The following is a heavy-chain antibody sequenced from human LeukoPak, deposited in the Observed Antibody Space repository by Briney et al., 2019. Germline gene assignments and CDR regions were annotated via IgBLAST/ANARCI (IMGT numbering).Heavy chain of an antibody. Sequence: GGSLRLSCAVAGFSSGSFWVSWVRQAPGRGLECVANIKQVGSENYYVSSVRGPFTPSRDNAKNLLYLQMNILRVEDTAEYCCAKSAARAIECWGQGTLVTVSS. CDR1: GFSSGSFW. J-gene: IGHJ4*02. V-gene: IGHV3-7*01. D-gene: IGHD2-2*01. CDR3: AKSAARAIEC. CDR2: IKQVGSEN.